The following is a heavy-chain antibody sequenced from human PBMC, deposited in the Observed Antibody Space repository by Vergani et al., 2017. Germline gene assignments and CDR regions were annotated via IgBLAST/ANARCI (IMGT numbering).Heavy chain of an antibody. CDR3: ARGSPPFYGDRGSGWFDP. Sequence: QVQLQQWGAGLLKPSETLSLTCAVYGGSFSGYYWSWIRQPPGKGLEWIGEINHSGSTNYNPSLKSRVTISVDTSKNQFSLKLSSVTAADTAVYYCARGSPPFYGDRGSGWFDPWGQGTLVTVSS. D-gene: IGHD4-17*01. CDR2: INHSGST. CDR1: GGSFSGYY. V-gene: IGHV4-34*01. J-gene: IGHJ5*02.